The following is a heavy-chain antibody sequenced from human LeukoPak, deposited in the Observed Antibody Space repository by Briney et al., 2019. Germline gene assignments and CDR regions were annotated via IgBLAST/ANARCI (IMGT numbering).Heavy chain of an antibody. D-gene: IGHD7-27*01. CDR2: ISGSGGNT. J-gene: IGHJ4*02. CDR3: AKDPINWGSIYFDC. CDR1: GFTFSPYA. V-gene: IGHV3-23*01. Sequence: GGSLRLSCAASGFTFSPYAMSWVRQAPGKGLEWVSVISGSGGNTYYVDSVKGRFTISRDNSENTLYLRMNSLTAEDTAVYWCAKDPINWGSIYFDCWGQGTLVTVSS.